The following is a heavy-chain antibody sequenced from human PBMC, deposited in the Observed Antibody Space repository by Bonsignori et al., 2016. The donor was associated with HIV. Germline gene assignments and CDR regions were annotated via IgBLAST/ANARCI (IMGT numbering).Heavy chain of an antibody. D-gene: IGHD6-6*01. CDR1: GASISTYY. V-gene: IGHV4-59*01. CDR3: ARGDYSRSPIGY. J-gene: IGHJ4*02. Sequence: PSETLSLTCTVSGASISTYYWSWIRQPPGKRLEWIGYIHFSGVTNYNPPLKSRVTISVDTSKNQFSLRLNSVTAADTAMYYCARGDYSRSPIGYWGQGTLVTVSS. CDR2: IHFSGVT.